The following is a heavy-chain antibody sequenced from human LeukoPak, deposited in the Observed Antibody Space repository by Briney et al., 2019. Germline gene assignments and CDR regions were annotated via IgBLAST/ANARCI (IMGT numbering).Heavy chain of an antibody. J-gene: IGHJ4*02. CDR2: SDPKSGAT. CDR1: GYTFTSYY. Sequence: ASVTVSCKTSGYTFTSYYIHWLRQAPGQRFEWMGWSDPKSGATKYEHFQGRVTMTRDTSISTAYMELSRLTSDDTAVYYCARSPDILTGEKFDYWGQGTLVTVSS. V-gene: IGHV1-2*02. CDR3: ARSPDILTGEKFDY. D-gene: IGHD3-9*01.